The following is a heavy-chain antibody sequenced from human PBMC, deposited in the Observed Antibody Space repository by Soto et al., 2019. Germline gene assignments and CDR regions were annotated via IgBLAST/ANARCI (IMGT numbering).Heavy chain of an antibody. V-gene: IGHV3-74*01. CDR2: INSDGSST. Sequence: EVQLVESGGGLVQPGGSLRLSCAASGFTFSSYWMHWVRQAPGKGLVWVSRINSDGSSTSYADSVKGRFTISRDNAKNTLYLQMNSLRAEDTAVYYCARDNSRSYLADAFDIWGQGTMVTVSS. CDR3: ARDNSRSYLADAFDI. J-gene: IGHJ3*02. D-gene: IGHD1-26*01. CDR1: GFTFSSYW.